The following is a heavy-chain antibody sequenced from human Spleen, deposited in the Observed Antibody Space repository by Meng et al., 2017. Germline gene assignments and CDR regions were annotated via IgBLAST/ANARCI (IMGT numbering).Heavy chain of an antibody. CDR2: ISSSSSYI. CDR3: ARVDTAMVEDDY. J-gene: IGHJ4*02. Sequence: GGSLRLSCAASGFTFSSYSMNWVRQAPGKGLEWVSSISSSSSYIYYADSVKGRFTISRDNAKNSLYLQMNSLRAEDTAVYYCARVDTAMVEDDYWGQGTLVTVSS. CDR1: GFTFSSYS. D-gene: IGHD5-18*01. V-gene: IGHV3-21*01.